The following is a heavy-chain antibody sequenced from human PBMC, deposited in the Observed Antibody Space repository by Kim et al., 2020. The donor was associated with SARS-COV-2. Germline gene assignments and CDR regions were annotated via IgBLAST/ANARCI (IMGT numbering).Heavy chain of an antibody. CDR3: ARDVVGAGGYSYGYRGFSMDV. V-gene: IGHV3-66*01. Sequence: GGSLRLSCAASGFTVSSNYMSWVRQAPGKGLEWVSVIYSGGSTYYADSVKGRFTISRDNSKNTLYLQMNSLRAEDTAVYYCARDVVGAGGYSYGYRGFSMDVWGKGTTVTVSS. D-gene: IGHD5-18*01. CDR2: IYSGGST. J-gene: IGHJ6*04. CDR1: GFTVSSNY.